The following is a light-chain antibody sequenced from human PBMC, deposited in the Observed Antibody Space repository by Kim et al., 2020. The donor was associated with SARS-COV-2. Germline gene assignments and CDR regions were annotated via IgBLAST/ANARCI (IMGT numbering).Light chain of an antibody. CDR2: GAS. CDR3: QHRKTWPVT. Sequence: SPGERATLSCRASQSVSSSYLAWYQQKPGHAPRLLIYGASSRATGIPDRFSGSGSGTDFILTISRLEPEDFAVYYCQHRKTWPVTFGGGTKVDIK. CDR1: QSVSSSY. J-gene: IGKJ4*01. V-gene: IGKV3D-20*02.